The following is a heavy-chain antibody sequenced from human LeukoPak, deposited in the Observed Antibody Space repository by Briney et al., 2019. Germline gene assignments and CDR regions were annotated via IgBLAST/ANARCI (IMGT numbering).Heavy chain of an antibody. Sequence: GGSLRLSCAATGFSLNNYAMSWVRQAPGKGLEWVSGIIADHDTTYYADSVRGRFTISRDTSKSTLYLQMISLRAEDTAIYCCAQDGTRTRYNWFDAWGQGTLVTVSS. V-gene: IGHV3-23*01. CDR1: GFSLNNYA. CDR3: AQDGTRTRYNWFDA. D-gene: IGHD1-14*01. J-gene: IGHJ5*02. CDR2: IIADHDTT.